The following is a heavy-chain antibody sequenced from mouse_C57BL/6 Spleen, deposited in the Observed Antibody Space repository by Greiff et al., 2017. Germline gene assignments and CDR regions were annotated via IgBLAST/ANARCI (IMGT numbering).Heavy chain of an antibody. CDR2: ISYSGST. CDR1: GYSITSGYD. D-gene: IGHD1-1*01. V-gene: IGHV3-1*01. CDR3: ARDLYYYGSRSWFAD. J-gene: IGHJ3*01. Sequence: EVKLQESGPGMVKPSQSLSLTCTVTGYSITSGYDWHWIRHFPGNKLEWMGYISYSGSTNYNPSLKSRISITDDTSKNHFFLKLNSVTTEDTATYYCARDLYYYGSRSWFADWGQGTLVTVSA.